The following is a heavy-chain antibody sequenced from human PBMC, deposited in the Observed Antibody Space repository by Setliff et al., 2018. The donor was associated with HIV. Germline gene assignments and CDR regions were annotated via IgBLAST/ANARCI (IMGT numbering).Heavy chain of an antibody. CDR1: GGSISSNW. CDR2: IYHSGST. CDR3: GGNGYYSIDY. Sequence: SETLSLTCAVSGGSISSNWWSWVRQSPGKVLAWIGEIYHSGSTHYNPYLQSRVTISVDKSKGQFSLKLNSVTAADTAVYYCGGNGYYSIDYWGQGTLVTVS. V-gene: IGHV4-4*02. D-gene: IGHD3-22*01. J-gene: IGHJ4*02.